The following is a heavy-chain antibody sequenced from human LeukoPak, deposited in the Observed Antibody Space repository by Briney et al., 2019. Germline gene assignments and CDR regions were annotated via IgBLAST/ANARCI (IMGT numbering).Heavy chain of an antibody. D-gene: IGHD6-19*01. CDR1: GFTFSSYA. V-gene: IGHV3-30-3*01. Sequence: GRSLRLSCAASGFTFSSYAMHWVRQAPGKGLEWVAVISYDGSNKYYADSVKGRFTISRDNSKNTLYLQMNSLRAEDTAVYYCAREGLAVAGTVAFDIWGQGTMVTVSS. CDR3: AREGLAVAGTVAFDI. J-gene: IGHJ3*02. CDR2: ISYDGSNK.